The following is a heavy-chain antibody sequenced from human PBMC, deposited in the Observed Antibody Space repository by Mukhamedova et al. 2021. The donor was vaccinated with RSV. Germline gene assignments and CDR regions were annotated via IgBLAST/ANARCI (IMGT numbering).Heavy chain of an antibody. D-gene: IGHD1-26*01. J-gene: IGHJ4*02. Sequence: GKGRFTISRDNAKNSLYLQMNSLRDEDTAVYYCAREKSGSYYYWGQGTLATVSS. CDR3: AREKSGSYYY. V-gene: IGHV3-48*02.